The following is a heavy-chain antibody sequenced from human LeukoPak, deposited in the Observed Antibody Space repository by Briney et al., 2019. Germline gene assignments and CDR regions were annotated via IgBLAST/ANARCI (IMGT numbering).Heavy chain of an antibody. J-gene: IGHJ6*03. V-gene: IGHV4-34*01. CDR1: GGSFSGYY. CDR3: ARGTIEGLDDFWSGSRETTQYCYYYYYMDV. CDR2: INHSGST. D-gene: IGHD3-3*01. Sequence: SETLSLTCAVYGGSFSGYYWSWIRQPPGKGLEWIGEINHSGSTNYNPSLKSRVTISVDTSKNQFSLKLSSVTAADTAVYYCARGTIEGLDDFWSGSRETTQYCYYYYYMDVWGKGTTVTVSS.